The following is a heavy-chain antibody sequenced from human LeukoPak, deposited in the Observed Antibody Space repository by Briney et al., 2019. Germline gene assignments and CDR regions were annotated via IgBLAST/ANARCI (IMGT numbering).Heavy chain of an antibody. CDR2: IYYSGST. Sequence: SETLSLTCTVSGGSISSYYWSWIRQPPGKGLERIGYIYYSGSTNYNPSLKSRVTISVDTSKNQFSLKLSSVTAADTAVYYCARARLHYYGMDVWGQGTTVTVSS. J-gene: IGHJ6*02. V-gene: IGHV4-59*01. CDR1: GGSISSYY. CDR3: ARARLHYYGMDV.